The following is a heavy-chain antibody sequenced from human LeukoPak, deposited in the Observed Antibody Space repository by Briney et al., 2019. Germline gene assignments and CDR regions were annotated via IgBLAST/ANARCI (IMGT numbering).Heavy chain of an antibody. CDR3: TRERNNDFDAFDL. CDR2: ISSSTTTI. D-gene: IGHD1/OR15-1a*01. CDR1: GFTFSDYF. V-gene: IGHV3-11*01. Sequence: GGSLRLSCAASGFTFSDYFMSWVRQAPGKGLEWVAYISSSTTTIHYAESVRGRFTISRDNAENSLYLHMNSLRAEDTAVYYCTRERNNDFDAFDLWGQGTLVTVSS. J-gene: IGHJ3*01.